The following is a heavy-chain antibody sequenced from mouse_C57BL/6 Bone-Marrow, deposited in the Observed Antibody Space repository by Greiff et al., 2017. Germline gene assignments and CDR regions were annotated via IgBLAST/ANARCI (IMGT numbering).Heavy chain of an antibody. CDR1: GYSITSDY. D-gene: IGHD2-10*02. V-gene: IGHV3-8*01. Sequence: EVKLVESGPGLAKPSQTLSLTCSVTGYSITSDYWTWIRKFPGNTLEYMGYISYSGSTYYNPSLKSRISITRDTSKNQYYLQLNSVTTEDTATYYCARSGYGYWYFDVWGTGTPVTVSS. CDR2: ISYSGST. J-gene: IGHJ1*03. CDR3: ARSGYGYWYFDV.